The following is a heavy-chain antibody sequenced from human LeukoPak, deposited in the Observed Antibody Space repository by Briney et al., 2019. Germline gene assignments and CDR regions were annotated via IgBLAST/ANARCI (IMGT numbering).Heavy chain of an antibody. CDR1: GGSFSGYY. J-gene: IGHJ6*03. V-gene: IGHV4-34*01. D-gene: IGHD5-24*01. CDR2: INHSGST. Sequence: TSETLSLTCAVYGGSFSGYYWSWIRRPPGKGLEWIGEINHSGSTNYNPSLKSRVTISVDTSKNQFSLKLSSVTAADTAVYYCARRMAPGYYYYYMDVWGKGTTVTISS. CDR3: ARRMAPGYYYYYMDV.